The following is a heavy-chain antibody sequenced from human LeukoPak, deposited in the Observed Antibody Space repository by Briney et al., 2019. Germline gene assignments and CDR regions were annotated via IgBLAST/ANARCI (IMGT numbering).Heavy chain of an antibody. CDR2: ISYDGSNK. CDR1: GFTFSSYG. V-gene: IGHV3-30*18. Sequence: PGRSLRLSCAASGFTFSSYGMHWVRQAPGKGLEWVAVISYDGSNKYYADSVKGRFTISRDNSKNTPYLQMNSLRAEDTAVYYCAKDGLRLGELSYWGQGTLVTVSS. J-gene: IGHJ4*02. D-gene: IGHD3-16*02. CDR3: AKDGLRLGELSY.